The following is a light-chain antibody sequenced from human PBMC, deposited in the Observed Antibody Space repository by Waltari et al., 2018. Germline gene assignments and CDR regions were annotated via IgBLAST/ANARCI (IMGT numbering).Light chain of an antibody. CDR2: GAT. V-gene: IGKV3-15*01. Sequence: ETVMTQSPATLSVSPGSRVILSCMASQTIRCDFAWSQQKPGQSPRLLIDGATTRATAIPARFSSSGSGTEFTLTISSLQSEDFAFYYCQKYDHWPPAFGPGTKVDVK. J-gene: IGKJ3*01. CDR3: QKYDHWPPA. CDR1: QTIRCD.